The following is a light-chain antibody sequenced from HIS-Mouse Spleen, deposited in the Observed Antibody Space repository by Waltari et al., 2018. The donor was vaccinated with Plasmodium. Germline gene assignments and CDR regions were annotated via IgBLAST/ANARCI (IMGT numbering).Light chain of an antibody. Sequence: EIVMTQSPATLSVSPGERATLSCRASQSVSSNLAWYQQKPGQAPRLLSYGASTRATGIPARFSGSGSGTEFTLTISSMQSEDFAVYYCQQYNNWHALTFGGGTKVEIK. CDR1: QSVSSN. CDR3: QQYNNWHALT. CDR2: GAS. V-gene: IGKV3-15*01. J-gene: IGKJ4*01.